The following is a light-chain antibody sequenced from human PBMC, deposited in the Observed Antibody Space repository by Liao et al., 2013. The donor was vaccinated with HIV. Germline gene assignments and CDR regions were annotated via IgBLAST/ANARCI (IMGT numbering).Light chain of an antibody. J-gene: IGLJ2*01. CDR1: KLGDKY. CDR2: QDS. V-gene: IGLV3-1*01. Sequence: SYELTQPPSVSVSPGQTASITCSGDKLGDKYACWYQQKPGQSPVLVIYQDSKRPSGIPERFSGSSSGDTATLTISGTQAMDEADYYCQAWDRNTGVLFGGGTKLTVV. CDR3: QAWDRNTGVL.